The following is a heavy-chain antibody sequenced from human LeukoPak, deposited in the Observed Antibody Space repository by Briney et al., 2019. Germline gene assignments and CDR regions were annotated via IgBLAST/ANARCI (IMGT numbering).Heavy chain of an antibody. Sequence: GGSLRLSCAASGFTFSSYAMSWVRQAPGKGLEWVSAISGSGGSTYYADSVKGRFTISRDNSKNTLYLQMSSLRAEDTAVYYCAKGRRDGYNWAPFDYWGQGTLVTVSS. CDR1: GFTFSSYA. V-gene: IGHV3-23*01. J-gene: IGHJ4*02. CDR3: AKGRRDGYNWAPFDY. CDR2: ISGSGGST. D-gene: IGHD5-24*01.